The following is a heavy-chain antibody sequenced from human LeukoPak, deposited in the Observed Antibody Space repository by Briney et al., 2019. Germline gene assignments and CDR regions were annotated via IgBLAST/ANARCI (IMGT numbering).Heavy chain of an antibody. V-gene: IGHV4-39*01. Sequence: SETLSLTCTVSGASISSTSYYWGWIRQPPGRGLEWIGSIFYSGSTYYNPSLKSRVTISVDTSKNQFSPKLSSVTAADTAVYYCARSGGSSWYRGSFDYWGQGTLVTVSS. CDR1: GASISSTSYY. J-gene: IGHJ4*02. CDR2: IFYSGST. D-gene: IGHD6-13*01. CDR3: ARSGGSSWYRGSFDY.